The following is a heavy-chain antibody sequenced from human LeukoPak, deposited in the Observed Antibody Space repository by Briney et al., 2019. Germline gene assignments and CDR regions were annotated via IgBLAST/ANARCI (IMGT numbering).Heavy chain of an antibody. CDR2: IISSATNT. J-gene: IGHJ3*02. CDR3: ARYCSSTSCYLAHAFDI. D-gene: IGHD2-2*01. Sequence: GGSLRLSCAASGFTFSSYCMNWVRQAPGKGLEWVSYIISSATNTYYADSVKGRFTISRDNAKNSLYLQMNSLRDEDTAVYYCARYCSSTSCYLAHAFDIWGQGTMVTVSS. V-gene: IGHV3-48*02. CDR1: GFTFSSYC.